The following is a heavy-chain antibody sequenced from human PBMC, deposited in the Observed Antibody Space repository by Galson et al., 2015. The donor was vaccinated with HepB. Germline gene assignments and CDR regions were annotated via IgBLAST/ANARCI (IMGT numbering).Heavy chain of an antibody. V-gene: IGHV1-69*13. J-gene: IGHJ6*03. CDR1: GGTLSSYA. Sequence: SVKVSCKASGGTLSSYAISWVRQAPGQGLEWMGGIILIFGTANYDQKFQGRVTITADESTITAYMELSSLRSEATAVVYCTSEDYYYMDVWGNGTTVTASS. CDR3: TSEDYYYMDV. CDR2: IILIFGTA.